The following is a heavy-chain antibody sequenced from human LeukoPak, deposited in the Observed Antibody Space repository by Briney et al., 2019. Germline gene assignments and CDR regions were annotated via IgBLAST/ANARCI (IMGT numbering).Heavy chain of an antibody. D-gene: IGHD5-18*01. CDR1: GGTFSSYA. V-gene: IGHV1-69*13. CDR3: ARCPGAQGSRDTAMVAPDYGMDV. Sequence: ASVKASCKASGGTFSSYAVSWVRQAPGQGLEWMGGIIPIFGTANYAQKFQGRVTITADESTSTAYMELSSLRYTAVYYCARCPGAQGSRDTAMVAPDYGMDVWGQGTTVTVSS. J-gene: IGHJ6*02. CDR2: IIPIFGTA.